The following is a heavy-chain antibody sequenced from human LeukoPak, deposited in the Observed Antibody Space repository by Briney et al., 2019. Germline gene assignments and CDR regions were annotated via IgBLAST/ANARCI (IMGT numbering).Heavy chain of an antibody. J-gene: IGHJ4*02. CDR1: GGSFSGYY. Sequence: SETLSLTCAVCGGSFSGYYWSWIRQPPGKGLEWIGEINHSGSTNYNPSLKSRVTISVDTSKNQFSLKLSSVTAADTAVYYCARVLGASTFDYWGQGTLVTVSS. CDR3: ARVLGASTFDY. D-gene: IGHD1-26*01. CDR2: INHSGST. V-gene: IGHV4-34*01.